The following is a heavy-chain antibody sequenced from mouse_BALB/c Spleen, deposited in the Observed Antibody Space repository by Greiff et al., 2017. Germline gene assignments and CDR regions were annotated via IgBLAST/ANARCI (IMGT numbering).Heavy chain of an antibody. D-gene: IGHD4-1*01. V-gene: IGHV2-9*02. J-gene: IGHJ2*01. Sequence: VQGVESGPGLVAPSQSLSITCTVSGFSLTSYGVHWVRQPPGKGLEWLGVIWAGGSTNYNSALMSRLSISKDNSKSQVFLKMNSLQTDDTAMYYCARDRPNWDYFDYWGQGTTLTVSS. CDR2: IWAGGST. CDR3: ARDRPNWDYFDY. CDR1: GFSLTSYG.